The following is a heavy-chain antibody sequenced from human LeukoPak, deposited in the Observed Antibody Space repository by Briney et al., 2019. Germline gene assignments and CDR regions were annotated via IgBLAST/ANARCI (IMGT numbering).Heavy chain of an antibody. CDR2: IYYSGST. V-gene: IGHV4-59*01. CDR1: GGSISSYY. Sequence: SETLSLTCTVSGGSISSYYWSWIRQPPGKGLEWIGYIYYSGSTNCNPSLKSRVTISVDTSKNQLSLKLSSVTAADTAVYYCARASPLDAFDIWGQGTMVTVSS. D-gene: IGHD6-6*01. CDR3: ARASPLDAFDI. J-gene: IGHJ3*02.